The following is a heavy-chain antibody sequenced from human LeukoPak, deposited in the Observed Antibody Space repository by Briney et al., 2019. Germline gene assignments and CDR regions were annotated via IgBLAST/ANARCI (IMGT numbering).Heavy chain of an antibody. CDR2: IYTSGST. D-gene: IGHD1-7*01. Sequence: SDTLSLTCTVSGGSISSYYWSWIRQPPGKGLEWIGCIYTSGSTNYNPSLKSRVTISVDTSKNQFSLKLSSVTAADTAVYYCARTPGMVELPRYYHMDVWGKGTTVTVSS. CDR3: ARTPGMVELPRYYHMDV. J-gene: IGHJ6*03. V-gene: IGHV4-4*09. CDR1: GGSISSYY.